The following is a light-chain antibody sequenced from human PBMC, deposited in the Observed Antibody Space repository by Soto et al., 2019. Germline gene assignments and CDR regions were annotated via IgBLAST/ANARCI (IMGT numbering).Light chain of an antibody. CDR2: EVS. CDR3: SSYTSSSTFVV. J-gene: IGLJ2*01. Sequence: QSALTQPASVSGSPGQSITISCSGTSSDVGGYNYVSWYQHHPGKAPKLMIYEVSNRPSGVSNRFSGSKSGNTASLTISGLQAEDEADYYCSSYTSSSTFVVFGGGTTLTVL. V-gene: IGLV2-14*01. CDR1: SSDVGGYNY.